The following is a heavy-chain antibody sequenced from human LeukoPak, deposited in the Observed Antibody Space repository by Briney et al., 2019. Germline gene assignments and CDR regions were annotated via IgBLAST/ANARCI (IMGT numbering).Heavy chain of an antibody. CDR3: ASSSGWAPSDY. Sequence: GRSLRLSCAASGFTFSSYGMHWVRQAPGKGLEWVAAIWYDGSNKYYADSVKGRFTISRDSSKNTLYLQMNSLRAEDTAVYYCASSSGWAPSDYWGQGTLVTVSS. J-gene: IGHJ4*02. CDR2: IWYDGSNK. D-gene: IGHD6-19*01. V-gene: IGHV3-33*01. CDR1: GFTFSSYG.